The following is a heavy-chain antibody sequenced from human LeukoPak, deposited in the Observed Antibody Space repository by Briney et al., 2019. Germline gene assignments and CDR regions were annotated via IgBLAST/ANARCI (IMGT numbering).Heavy chain of an antibody. D-gene: IGHD3-10*01. CDR1: GFTFSSYG. V-gene: IGHV3-30*18. Sequence: PGRSLRLSCAASGFTFSSYGMHWARQAPGKGLEWVAVISYDGSNKYYADSVKGRFTISRDNSKNTLYLQMNSLRAEDTAVYYCAKDRRGTMVRGVIKYFDYWGQGTLVTVSS. CDR2: ISYDGSNK. J-gene: IGHJ4*02. CDR3: AKDRRGTMVRGVIKYFDY.